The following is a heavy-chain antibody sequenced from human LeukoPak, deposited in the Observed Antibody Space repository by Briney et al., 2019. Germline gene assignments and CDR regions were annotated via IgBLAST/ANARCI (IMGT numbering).Heavy chain of an antibody. J-gene: IGHJ4*02. CDR2: ISAYNGNT. V-gene: IGHV1-18*01. D-gene: IGHD3-10*01. CDR1: GYTFTSYG. CDR3: ATMPHLWFGELSMDY. Sequence: GASVKVSCKACGYTFTSYGISWVRQAPGQGLEWMGWISAYNGNTNYAQKLQGRVTMTTDTSTSTAYMELRSLRSDDTAVYYCATMPHLWFGELSMDYWGQGTLVTVSS.